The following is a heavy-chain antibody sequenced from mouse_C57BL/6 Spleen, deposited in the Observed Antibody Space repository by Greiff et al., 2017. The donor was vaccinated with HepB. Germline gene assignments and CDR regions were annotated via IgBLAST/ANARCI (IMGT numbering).Heavy chain of an antibody. CDR1: GYAFSSYW. CDR3: ARRDYYGSSDAMDY. D-gene: IGHD1-1*01. J-gene: IGHJ4*01. V-gene: IGHV1-80*01. Sequence: QVQLQQSGAELVKPGASVKISCKASGYAFSSYWMNWVKQRPGKGLEWIGQIYPGDGDTNYNVKFKGKATLTADKSSSTAYMQLSSLTSEDSAVYFCARRDYYGSSDAMDYWGQGTSVTVSS. CDR2: IYPGDGDT.